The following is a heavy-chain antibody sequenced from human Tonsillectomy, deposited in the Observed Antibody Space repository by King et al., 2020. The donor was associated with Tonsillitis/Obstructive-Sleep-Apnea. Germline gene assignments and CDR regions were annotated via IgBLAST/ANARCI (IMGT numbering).Heavy chain of an antibody. J-gene: IGHJ4*02. CDR2: ISGSGGST. D-gene: IGHD1-26*01. CDR3: AKDRWVGATTRPYYFDY. V-gene: IGHV3-23*04. Sequence: DVQLVESGGGLVQPGGSLRLSCAASGFTFSSYAMSWVRQAPGKGLEWVSAISGSGGSTYYADSVKGRFTISSDNSKNTLYLQMNSLRAEDTAVYYCAKDRWVGATTRPYYFDYWGQGTLVTVSS. CDR1: GFTFSSYA.